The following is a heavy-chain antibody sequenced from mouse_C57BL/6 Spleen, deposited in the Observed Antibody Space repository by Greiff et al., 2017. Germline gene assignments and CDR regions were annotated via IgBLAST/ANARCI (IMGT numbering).Heavy chain of an antibody. J-gene: IGHJ4*01. CDR3: AREWDGYAMDY. Sequence: QVQLQQSGAELVKPGASVKMSCKASGYTFTSYWITWVKQRPGQGLEWIGDVYPGSGSTNYNEKFKSKATLTVDTSSSTAYMQLSSLTSEDSAVYDCAREWDGYAMDYWGQGTSVTVSS. CDR1: GYTFTSYW. CDR2: VYPGSGST. V-gene: IGHV1-55*01. D-gene: IGHD4-1*01.